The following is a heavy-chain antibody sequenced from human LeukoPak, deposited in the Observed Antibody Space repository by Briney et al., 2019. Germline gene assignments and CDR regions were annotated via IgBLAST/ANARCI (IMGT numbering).Heavy chain of an antibody. CDR3: ARERSDSTTRYLDY. V-gene: IGHV4-31*03. CDR1: GGSINRGGSY. J-gene: IGHJ4*02. CDR2: IYDSGST. D-gene: IGHD3-10*01. Sequence: PSQTLSLTCTDSGGSINRGGSYWTWIRQHPGKGLEWIGSIYDSGSTYYNPSLESRVNISVDTSKNQFSLKLNSVTAADTAVYYCARERSDSTTRYLDYWGEGTLVTVSS.